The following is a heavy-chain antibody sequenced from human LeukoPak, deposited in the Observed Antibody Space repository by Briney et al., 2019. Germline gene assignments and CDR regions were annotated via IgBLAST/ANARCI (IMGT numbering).Heavy chain of an antibody. Sequence: ASVKVSCKASGYTFTSYDTNWVRQATGQGLEWMGWMNPNSGNTGYAQKFQGRVTMTRNTSISTAYMELSSLRSEDTAVYYCARRYGGYGQYYFDYWGQGTLVTVSS. V-gene: IGHV1-8*01. J-gene: IGHJ4*02. D-gene: IGHD5-12*01. CDR2: MNPNSGNT. CDR3: ARRYGGYGQYYFDY. CDR1: GYTFTSYD.